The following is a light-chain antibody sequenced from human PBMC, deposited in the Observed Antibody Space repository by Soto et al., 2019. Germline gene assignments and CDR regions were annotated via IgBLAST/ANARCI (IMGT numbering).Light chain of an antibody. CDR3: QQSYSTAFT. Sequence: DFQITQYTSAPPASLGDRVTITCRASQSVSSWVAWYHLKPGKAPKLLIYKASSLESGVPSRFSGSGSGTDFTLTISSLQPEDFATYYCQQSYSTAFTFGGGTKVDIK. J-gene: IGKJ4*01. CDR1: QSVSSW. V-gene: IGKV1-5*03. CDR2: KAS.